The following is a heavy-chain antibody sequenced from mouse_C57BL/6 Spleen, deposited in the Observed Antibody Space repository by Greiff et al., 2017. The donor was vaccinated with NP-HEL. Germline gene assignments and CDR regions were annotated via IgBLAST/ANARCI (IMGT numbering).Heavy chain of an antibody. J-gene: IGHJ4*01. CDR3: ATYSIYYAMDY. D-gene: IGHD1-3*01. V-gene: IGHV5-17*01. Sequence: EVHLVESGGGLVKPGGSLKLSCAASGFTFSDYGMHWVRQAPEKGLEWVAYISSGSSTIYYADTVKGRFTISRDNAKNTLFLQMTSLRSEDTAMYYCATYSIYYAMDYWGQGTSVTVSS. CDR2: ISSGSSTI. CDR1: GFTFSDYG.